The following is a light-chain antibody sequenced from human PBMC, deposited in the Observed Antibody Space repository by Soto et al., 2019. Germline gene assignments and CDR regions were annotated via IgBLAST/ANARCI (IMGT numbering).Light chain of an antibody. CDR2: EVT. Sequence: QSALTQPASVSGSPGKSIAISCTVTRSDVGAYNYVSWYQQHPGKAPKLMISEVTNRPSGVSDRFSGSKSGNTASLTISGLQAEDEADYYCSSFTSRFTFVFGTGTKVTVL. CDR3: SSFTSRFTFV. V-gene: IGLV2-14*01. CDR1: RSDVGAYNY. J-gene: IGLJ1*01.